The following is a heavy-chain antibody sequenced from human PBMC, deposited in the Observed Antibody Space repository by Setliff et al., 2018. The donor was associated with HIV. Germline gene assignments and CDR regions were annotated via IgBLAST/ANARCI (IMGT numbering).Heavy chain of an antibody. CDR3: ARGKYFDF. J-gene: IGHJ4*02. CDR2: ISANSGYT. Sequence: ASVKVSCKTFGYRITDYSITWIRQVPGQGLEWMGWISANSGYTDYSQEFQDRVTITADPSTTTAYMELTNLNSDDTAIYYCARGKYFDFWGQGTLVTVSS. CDR1: GYRITDYS. V-gene: IGHV1-18*04.